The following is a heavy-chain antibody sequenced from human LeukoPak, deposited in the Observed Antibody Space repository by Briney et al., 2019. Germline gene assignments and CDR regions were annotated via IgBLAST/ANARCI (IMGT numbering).Heavy chain of an antibody. CDR3: ARDGAMDAFDI. J-gene: IGHJ3*02. CDR1: GFTFSSYA. D-gene: IGHD1-26*01. CDR2: ISYDGSNK. Sequence: GRSLRLSCAASGFTFSSYAMHWVRQAPGRGLEWVAVISYDGSNKYYADFVKGRFTISRDNSKNTLYLQMNSLRAEDTAVYYCARDGAMDAFDIWGQGTMVTVSS. V-gene: IGHV3-30-3*01.